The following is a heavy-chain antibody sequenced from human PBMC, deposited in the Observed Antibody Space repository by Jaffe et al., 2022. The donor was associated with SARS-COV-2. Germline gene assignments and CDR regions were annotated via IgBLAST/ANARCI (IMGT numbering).Heavy chain of an antibody. D-gene: IGHD2-8*01. J-gene: IGHJ6*02. CDR2: ISYDGSNK. CDR3: AKDALEDIVLSKNLYYYYGMDV. CDR1: GFTFSSYG. V-gene: IGHV3-30*18. Sequence: QVQLVESGGGVVQPGRSLRLSCAASGFTFSSYGMHWVRQAPGKGLEWVAVISYDGSNKYYADSVKGRFTISRDNSKNTLYLQMNSLRAEDTAVYYCAKDALEDIVLSKNLYYYYGMDVWGQGTTVTVSS.